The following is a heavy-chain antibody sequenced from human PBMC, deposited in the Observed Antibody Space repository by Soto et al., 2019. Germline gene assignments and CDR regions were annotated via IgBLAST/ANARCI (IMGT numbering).Heavy chain of an antibody. V-gene: IGHV4-59*01. J-gene: IGHJ4*02. CDR1: GGSISYYY. Sequence: SETLSLTCSVSGGSISYYYWSWIRQSPGMGLEWIGYIYSGGSTNYNPSLKSRVTMSVDTSKNQFSLKLSSVTAADTAVYYCARVRDGFSYEALYYWGQGTLVAVS. CDR2: IYSGGST. CDR3: ARVRDGFSYEALYY. D-gene: IGHD3-16*01.